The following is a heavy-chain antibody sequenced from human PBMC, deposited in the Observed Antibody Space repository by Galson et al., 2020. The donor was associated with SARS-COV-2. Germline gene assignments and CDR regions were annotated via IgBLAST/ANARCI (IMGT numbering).Heavy chain of an antibody. CDR1: GFTFSNYA. V-gene: IGHV3-23*01. D-gene: IGHD3-10*01. CDR2: ISGSDGST. J-gene: IGHJ4*02. CDR3: AKDYYGSGSSFDY. Sequence: GESLKISCVVSGFTFSNYAMSWVRQAPGKGLEWVSTISGSDGSTYYADSVKGRFTISRDTSKNTLYLQMNSLRAEDTAVYYCAKDYYGSGSSFDYWGQGTLVTVSS.